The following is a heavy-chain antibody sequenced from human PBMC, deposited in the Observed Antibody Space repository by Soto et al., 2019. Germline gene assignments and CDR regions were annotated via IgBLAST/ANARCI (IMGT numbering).Heavy chain of an antibody. CDR3: ARAEGGAFDH. J-gene: IGHJ4*02. D-gene: IGHD3-16*01. Sequence: EVQLLESGGGLVQPGGSLRLSCTASGFAFSTYVMSWVRQAPGKGLEWVSSVSAGGGAAWHTDSVRGRFTVTKDKSKNTLFLHLSSLRAEATAVYYCARAEGGAFDHWGQGTQVTVST. CDR2: VSAGGGAA. V-gene: IGHV3-23*01. CDR1: GFAFSTYV.